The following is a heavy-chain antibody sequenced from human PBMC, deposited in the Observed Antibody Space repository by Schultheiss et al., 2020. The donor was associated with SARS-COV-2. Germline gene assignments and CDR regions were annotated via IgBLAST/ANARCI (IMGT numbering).Heavy chain of an antibody. Sequence: GGSLRLSCAASGFTFTFCAMHWVRQAPGKGLEWVSYISSSSRYTNYADSVKGRFTISRDSAKNSLYLQMNSLRAEDTAVYYCARGSPLSSWYIHWGQGTLVTVSS. J-gene: IGHJ4*02. V-gene: IGHV3-21*05. CDR3: ARGSPLSSWYIH. CDR1: GFTFTFCA. CDR2: ISSSSRYT. D-gene: IGHD6-13*01.